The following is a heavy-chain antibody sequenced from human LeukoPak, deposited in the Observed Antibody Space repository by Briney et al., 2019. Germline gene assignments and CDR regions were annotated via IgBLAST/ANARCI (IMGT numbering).Heavy chain of an antibody. J-gene: IGHJ6*03. CDR3: ARDFDVVGVVTTAYYMDV. D-gene: IGHD2-21*02. Sequence: GGSLRLSCAASGFTFSSYAMSWVRQAPGKGLEWVSAISGSGGSTYYADSVKGRFTISRDNSKNTLYLQMNSLRAEDTAVYYCARDFDVVGVVTTAYYMDVWGKGTTVTVSS. CDR2: ISGSGGST. V-gene: IGHV3-23*01. CDR1: GFTFSSYA.